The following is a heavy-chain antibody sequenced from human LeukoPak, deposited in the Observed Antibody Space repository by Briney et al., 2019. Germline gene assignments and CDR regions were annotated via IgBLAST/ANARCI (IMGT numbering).Heavy chain of an antibody. D-gene: IGHD4-17*01. Sequence: ASVKVSCKASGYTFTDYYMHWVRQAPGQGLEWMGWINPNSGGTNYAQKFQGRVTMTRDTSISTAYMELSRLRSDDTAVYYCARAPIYGETTHLDYWGQGTLVTVSS. V-gene: IGHV1-2*02. CDR1: GYTFTDYY. CDR3: ARAPIYGETTHLDY. J-gene: IGHJ4*02. CDR2: INPNSGGT.